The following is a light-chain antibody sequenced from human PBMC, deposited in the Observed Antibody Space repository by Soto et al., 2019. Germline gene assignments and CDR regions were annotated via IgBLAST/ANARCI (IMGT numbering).Light chain of an antibody. J-gene: IGLJ7*01. CDR1: SSNIGSNH. Sequence: QSVLTQPPSASGTPGQRVTISCSGSSSNIGSNHVYWYQQFPGMAPKLLMYRSDQRPTGVPDRFSGSKSGTSASLAISGLRSDDEADYYCSARDDILSGVVFGGGTQQTVL. CDR2: RSD. V-gene: IGLV1-47*01. CDR3: SARDDILSGVV.